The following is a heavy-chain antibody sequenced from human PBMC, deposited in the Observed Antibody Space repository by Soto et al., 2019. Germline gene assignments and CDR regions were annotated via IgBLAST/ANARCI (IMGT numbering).Heavy chain of an antibody. V-gene: IGHV3-72*01. J-gene: IGHJ4*02. CDR1: GFSFGDHY. Sequence: GGSLRLSCAASGFSFGDHYIDWVRQAPGKGLQWVGRSRNKANSYTTEYAASVKGRFTISRDDSKNSLYLQMNSLKTEDTAVYYCARSTYSSGWYVDYWGQGTLVTVSS. D-gene: IGHD6-19*01. CDR2: SRNKANSYTT. CDR3: ARSTYSSGWYVDY.